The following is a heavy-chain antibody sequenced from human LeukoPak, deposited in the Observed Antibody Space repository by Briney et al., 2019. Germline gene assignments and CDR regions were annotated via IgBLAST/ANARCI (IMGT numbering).Heavy chain of an antibody. Sequence: SVKVSCKASGGTFSSYAISWVRQAPGQGLEWMGRIIPILGIANYAQKFQGRVTITADESTSTAYMELSSLRSEDTAVYYCARDVSPYSSGGKFDPWGQGTLVTVSS. CDR2: IIPILGIA. V-gene: IGHV1-69*04. J-gene: IGHJ5*02. CDR1: GGTFSSYA. CDR3: ARDVSPYSSGGKFDP. D-gene: IGHD6-19*01.